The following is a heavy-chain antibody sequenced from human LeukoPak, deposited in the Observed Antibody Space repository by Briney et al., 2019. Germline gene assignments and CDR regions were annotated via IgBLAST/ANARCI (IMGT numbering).Heavy chain of an antibody. J-gene: IGHJ6*02. CDR3: AGLGGTGYPVVGYYYYGMDV. D-gene: IGHD3/OR15-3a*01. CDR2: INPNSGGT. Sequence: ASVKVSCKASGYTFTGYYMHWVRQAPGQGLEWMGWINPNSGGTNYAQKFQGRVTMTRDTSISTAYMELSRLRSDDTAVYYCAGLGGTGYPVVGYYYYGMDVWGQGTTVTVSS. CDR1: GYTFTGYY. V-gene: IGHV1-2*02.